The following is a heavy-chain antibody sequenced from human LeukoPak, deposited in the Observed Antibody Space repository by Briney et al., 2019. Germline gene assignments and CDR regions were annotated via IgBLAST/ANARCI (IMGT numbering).Heavy chain of an antibody. J-gene: IGHJ4*02. CDR1: GFTFSNAW. Sequence: GGSLRLSCAASGFTFSNAWMSWVRQAPGKGLEWVGRIKSKTDGGTTDYAAPVKGRFTISRDDSKNTLYLQMNSLKTEDTAVYYCTTDPIGDYYYGSPGGQGTLVTVSS. V-gene: IGHV3-15*01. CDR2: IKSKTDGGTT. CDR3: TTDPIGDYYYGSP. D-gene: IGHD3-10*01.